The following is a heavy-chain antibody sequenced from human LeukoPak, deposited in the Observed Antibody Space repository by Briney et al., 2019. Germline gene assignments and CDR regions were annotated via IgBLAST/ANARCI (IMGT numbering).Heavy chain of an antibody. D-gene: IGHD4/OR15-4a*01. CDR1: GFTFNTYT. CDR3: ARRAGAYSHPYDY. V-gene: IGHV3-21*04. CDR2: ISSGTSYI. Sequence: KPGGSLRLSCAASGFTFNTYTMNWVRQAPGKGLEWVSSISSGTSYIYYADSVKGRFTISRDNSKNTLYLQMNSLRAEDTAVYYCARRAGAYSHPYDYWGQGTLVTVSS. J-gene: IGHJ4*02.